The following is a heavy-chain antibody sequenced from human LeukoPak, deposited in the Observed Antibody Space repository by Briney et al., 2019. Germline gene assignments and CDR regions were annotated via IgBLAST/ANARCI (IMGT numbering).Heavy chain of an antibody. CDR3: ARDSSGKIDY. Sequence: GESLKISCKASGYSFADFWIGWVRHMPGKGLEWMTIIYPGDSETRYSPSLQGQVTISADRSISTAYLQWSSLKASDTAMYYCARDSSGKIDYWGQGTLVTVSS. J-gene: IGHJ4*02. D-gene: IGHD3-22*01. CDR2: IYPGDSET. CDR1: GYSFADFW. V-gene: IGHV5-51*01.